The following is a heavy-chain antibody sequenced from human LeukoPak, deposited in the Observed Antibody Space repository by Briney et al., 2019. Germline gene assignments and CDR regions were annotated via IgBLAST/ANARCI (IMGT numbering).Heavy chain of an antibody. CDR1: GFTFSSYS. J-gene: IGHJ4*02. CDR2: ISSSSSYI. Sequence: PGGSLRLSCAASGFTFSSYSINWVRQAPGKGLEWVSSISSSSSYIYYADSVKGRFTISRDNDKNSLYLQMNSLRAEDTAVYYCARDGNSGSYRFDYWGQGTLVTVSS. D-gene: IGHD1-26*01. V-gene: IGHV3-21*01. CDR3: ARDGNSGSYRFDY.